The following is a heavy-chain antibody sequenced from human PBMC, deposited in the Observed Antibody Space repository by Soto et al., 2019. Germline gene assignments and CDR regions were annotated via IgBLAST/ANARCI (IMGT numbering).Heavy chain of an antibody. CDR1: GFTFSSYA. CDR2: ISGSGGST. Sequence: EVQLLESGGGLVQPGGSLRLSCAASGFTFSSYAMSWVRQAPGKGLEWVSAISGSGGSTYYADSVKGRFTISRDNSKNTLYLQMNSLRAEDTAVYYCTKHSMMEDWFDPWGQGTLVTVSS. J-gene: IGHJ5*02. CDR3: TKHSMMEDWFDP. D-gene: IGHD3-22*01. V-gene: IGHV3-23*01.